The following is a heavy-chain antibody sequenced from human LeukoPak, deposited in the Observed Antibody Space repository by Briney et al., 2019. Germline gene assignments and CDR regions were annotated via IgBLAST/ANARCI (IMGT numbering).Heavy chain of an antibody. V-gene: IGHV3-23*01. Sequence: GGSLRLSCAASGFTFSTSSMNWVRQAPGKGLEWVSVIGGSGDTTYYADSVRGRFTISRDNFKNTLYLQMNSLTAEDTAIYYCAKGKSLPHYYYYGMDVWGQGTTVTASS. J-gene: IGHJ6*02. CDR2: IGGSGDTT. CDR3: AKGKSLPHYYYYGMDV. CDR1: GFTFSTSS.